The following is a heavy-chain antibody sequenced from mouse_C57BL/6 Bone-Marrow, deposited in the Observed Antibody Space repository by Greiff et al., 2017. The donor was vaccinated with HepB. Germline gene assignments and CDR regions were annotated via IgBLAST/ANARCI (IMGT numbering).Heavy chain of an antibody. Sequence: EVQLKESGGGLVQPGGSMKLSCVASGFTFSNYWMNWVRQSPEKGLEWVAQIRLKSDNYATHYAESVKGRFTISRDDSKSSVYLQMNNLRAEDTGIYYCTGPSPTVVDWYFDVWGTGTTVTVSS. CDR2: IRLKSDNYAT. V-gene: IGHV6-3*01. J-gene: IGHJ1*03. CDR1: GFTFSNYW. CDR3: TGPSPTVVDWYFDV. D-gene: IGHD1-1*01.